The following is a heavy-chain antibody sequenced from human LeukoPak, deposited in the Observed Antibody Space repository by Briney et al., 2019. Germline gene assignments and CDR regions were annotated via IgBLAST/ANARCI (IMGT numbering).Heavy chain of an antibody. CDR2: ISSSSSTI. D-gene: IGHD1-7*01. J-gene: IGHJ5*02. CDR3: ARDLTGTTPNWFDP. Sequence: GGSLRLSCAASGFTFSSYSMNWVRQAPGEGLEWVSYISSSSSTIYYADSVKGRFTISRDNAKNSLYLQMNSLRAEDTAVYYCARDLTGTTPNWFDPWGQGTLVTVSS. CDR1: GFTFSSYS. V-gene: IGHV3-48*01.